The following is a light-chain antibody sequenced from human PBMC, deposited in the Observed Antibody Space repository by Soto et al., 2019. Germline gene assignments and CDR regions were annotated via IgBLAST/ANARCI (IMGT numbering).Light chain of an antibody. Sequence: QSVLTQPAAVSGSPGQSITISCTGTSSDVGTYEYVSWYQHHPGKAPQLMIYDVSNSPSGVSDRFSSSKSGNTASLTISGLQGEDEADCYCSSYASNGDVLFGGGTKLTV. J-gene: IGLJ2*01. V-gene: IGLV2-14*03. CDR1: SSDVGTYEY. CDR3: SSYASNGDVL. CDR2: DVS.